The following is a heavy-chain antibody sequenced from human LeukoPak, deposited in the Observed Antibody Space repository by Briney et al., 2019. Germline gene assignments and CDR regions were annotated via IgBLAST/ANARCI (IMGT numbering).Heavy chain of an antibody. CDR2: IYTSGST. CDR3: ASPKY. V-gene: IGHV4-61*02. Sequence: SETLSLTCTVSGGSISSGGYYWSWIRQPAGKGLEWIGRIYTSGSTNYNPSLKSRVTISVDTSKNQFSLKLSSVTAADTAVYYCASPKYWGQGTLVTVSS. J-gene: IGHJ4*02. CDR1: GGSISSGGYY.